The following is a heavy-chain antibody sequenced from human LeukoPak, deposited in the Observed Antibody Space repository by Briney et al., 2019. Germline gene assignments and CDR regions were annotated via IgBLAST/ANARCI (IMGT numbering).Heavy chain of an antibody. J-gene: IGHJ4*02. V-gene: IGHV3-48*01. D-gene: IGHD1-26*01. CDR3: AKDGGTHFDH. Sequence: QSGGSLRLSCAASGFTFSSYGIHWVRQAPGKGLEWVSYISSSGTTISYAQSVKGRFTITRDNAQNSLTLHMNTLRADDTAVYYCAKDGGTHFDHWGQGTLVTVSS. CDR2: ISSSGTTI. CDR1: GFTFSSYG.